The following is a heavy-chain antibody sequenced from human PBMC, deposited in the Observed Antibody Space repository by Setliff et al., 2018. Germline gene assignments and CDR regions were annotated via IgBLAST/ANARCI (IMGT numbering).Heavy chain of an antibody. CDR2: IQTSGTT. D-gene: IGHD2-8*01. V-gene: IGHV4-61*09. J-gene: IGHJ6*03. CDR3: AREDGPNYYYYYMDI. CDR1: GDSISDISYY. Sequence: PSETLSLTCTISGDSISDISYYWGFIRQPAGKGLEWIGHIQTSGTTNYNPSLKSRVTISVDTSKNQFSLKLSAVTAADTAVYFCAREDGPNYYYYYMDIWGKGTTVTVSS.